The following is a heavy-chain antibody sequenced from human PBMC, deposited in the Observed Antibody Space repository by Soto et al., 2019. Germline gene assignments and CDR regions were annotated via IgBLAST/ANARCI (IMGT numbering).Heavy chain of an antibody. CDR2: IYYSGST. J-gene: IGHJ4*02. CDR1: GGSISSYY. V-gene: IGHV4-59*01. Sequence: PSETLSLTCTVSGGSISSYYWSWIRQPPGKGLEWIGYIYYSGSTNYNPSLKSRVTISVDTSKNQFSLKLSSVTAADTAVYYCARVDARDCGGDCYSFGYWGQGTLVTVSS. D-gene: IGHD2-21*01. CDR3: ARVDARDCGGDCYSFGY.